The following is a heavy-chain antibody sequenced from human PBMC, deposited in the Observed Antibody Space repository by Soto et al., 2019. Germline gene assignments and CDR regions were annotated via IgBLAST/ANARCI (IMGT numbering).Heavy chain of an antibody. CDR2: ISHSGST. V-gene: IGHV4-34*01. CDR3: ARGRRIFGVVIRGCFDP. D-gene: IGHD3-3*01. J-gene: IGHJ5*02. Sequence: PSETLSLTCAVYGGSFSGYYWSWIRQPPGKGLEWIGEISHSGSTNYNPSLKSRVTISVDTSKNQFSLKLSSVTAADTAVYYCARGRRIFGVVIRGCFDPWGQGTLVTVSS. CDR1: GGSFSGYY.